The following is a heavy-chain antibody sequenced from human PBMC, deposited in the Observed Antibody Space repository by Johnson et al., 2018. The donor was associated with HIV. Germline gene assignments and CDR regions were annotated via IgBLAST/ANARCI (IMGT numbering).Heavy chain of an antibody. CDR2: ISYDGRNK. V-gene: IGHV3-30*04. J-gene: IGHJ3*02. CDR3: ARGVKQQLSVVDAFDI. CDR1: GFTFSTFT. Sequence: QVQLVESGGGLVKPGGSLRLSCAASGFTFSTFTMNWVRQTPGKGLEWVAVISYDGRNKYYADSVKGRFTISRDNSKNRLYLQMNSLRAEDTAVYFCARGVKQQLSVVDAFDIWGQGTMVTVSS. D-gene: IGHD6-13*01.